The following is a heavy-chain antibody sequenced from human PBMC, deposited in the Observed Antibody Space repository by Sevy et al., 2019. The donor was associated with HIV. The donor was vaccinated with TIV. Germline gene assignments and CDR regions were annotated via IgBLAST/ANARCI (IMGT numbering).Heavy chain of an antibody. CDR3: ARGSSYYYDSSGSPADY. CDR2: INHSGST. J-gene: IGHJ4*02. Sequence: SETLSLTCAVYGGSFSGYYWSWLRQPPGKGLEWIGEINHSGSTNYNPSLKSRVTISVDTSKNQFSLKLSSVTAADTAVYYCARGSSYYYDSSGSPADYWGQGTLVTVSS. CDR1: GGSFSGYY. D-gene: IGHD3-22*01. V-gene: IGHV4-34*01.